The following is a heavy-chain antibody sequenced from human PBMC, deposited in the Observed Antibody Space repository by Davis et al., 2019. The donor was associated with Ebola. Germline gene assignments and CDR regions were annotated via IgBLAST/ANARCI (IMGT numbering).Heavy chain of an antibody. V-gene: IGHV1-2*02. CDR3: ARSQLRDNY. Sequence: ASVKVSCKASGYTFTGYYMHWVRQAPGQGLEWVGWINPNSGDTDYAQNFQGRVTMTSDTSISTAYMELSRLRSDDTAVYYCARSQLRDNYWGQGTLVTVSS. CDR2: INPNSGDT. J-gene: IGHJ4*02. CDR1: GYTFTGYY. D-gene: IGHD1-1*01.